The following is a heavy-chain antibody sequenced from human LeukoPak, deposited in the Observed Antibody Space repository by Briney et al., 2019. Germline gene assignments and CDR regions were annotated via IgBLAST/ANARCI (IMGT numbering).Heavy chain of an antibody. Sequence: SETLSLTCAVYGGSFSGYYWSWIRQPPGKGLEWIGEINHSGSTNYNPSLKSRVTISVDTSKNQFSLKLSSVTAADTAVYYCARVPTLYDSSGYYPFDYWGQGTLVTVSS. CDR1: GGSFSGYY. V-gene: IGHV4-34*01. J-gene: IGHJ4*02. D-gene: IGHD3-22*01. CDR2: INHSGST. CDR3: ARVPTLYDSSGYYPFDY.